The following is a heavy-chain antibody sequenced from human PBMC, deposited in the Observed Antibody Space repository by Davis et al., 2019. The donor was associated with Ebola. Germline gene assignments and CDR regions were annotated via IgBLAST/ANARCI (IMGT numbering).Heavy chain of an antibody. Sequence: ASVKVSYKASGYTFTGYYMHWVRQAPGQGLEWMGWINPNSGGTNYAQKFQGRVTMTRDTSISTAYMELSRLRSDDTAVYYCARDVLGTGDVGYWGQGTLVTVSS. J-gene: IGHJ4*01. CDR1: GYTFTGYY. D-gene: IGHD7-27*01. V-gene: IGHV1-2*02. CDR2: INPNSGGT. CDR3: ARDVLGTGDVGY.